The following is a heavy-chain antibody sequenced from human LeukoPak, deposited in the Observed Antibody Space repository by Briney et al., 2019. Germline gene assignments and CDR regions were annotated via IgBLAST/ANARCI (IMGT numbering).Heavy chain of an antibody. D-gene: IGHD3-10*01. CDR1: GASMKNFY. V-gene: IGHV4-59*08. CDR3: ARRRIWFGQLVSDAFDV. J-gene: IGHJ3*01. Sequence: SETLSLTCTVSGASMKNFYWGWIRQPPGKGLECLGYIYYSGTTTYSPSLTSRVTISVDMSKNQFSLKLPSVTAADTAVYYCARRRIWFGQLVSDAFDVWGQGAMVTVSS. CDR2: IYYSGTT.